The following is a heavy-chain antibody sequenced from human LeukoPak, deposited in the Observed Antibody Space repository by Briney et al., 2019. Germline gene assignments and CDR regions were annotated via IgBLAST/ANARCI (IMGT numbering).Heavy chain of an antibody. CDR1: GGSISSSSYY. J-gene: IGHJ4*02. CDR2: IYYSGST. V-gene: IGHV4-39*02. D-gene: IGHD6-13*01. Sequence: SETLSLTCTVSGGSISSSSYYWGWIRQPPGKGLEWIGSIYYSGSTYYIPSLKSRVTISVDTSKNQFSLKLSSVTAADTAVYYCAREYSSSWYAFDYWGQGTLVTVSP. CDR3: AREYSSSWYAFDY.